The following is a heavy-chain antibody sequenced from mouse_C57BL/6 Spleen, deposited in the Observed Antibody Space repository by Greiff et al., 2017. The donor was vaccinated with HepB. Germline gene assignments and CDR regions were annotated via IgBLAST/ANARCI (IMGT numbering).Heavy chain of an antibody. V-gene: IGHV1-82*01. CDR3: ARSIPKSYYAMDY. J-gene: IGHJ4*01. CDR2: IYPGDGDT. Sequence: QVQLKESGPELVKPGASVKISCKASGYAFSSSWMNWVKQRPGKGLEWIGRIYPGDGDTNYNGKFKGKATLTADKPSSTAYMQLSSLTSEDSAVYFCARSIPKSYYAMDYWGQGTSVTVSS. D-gene: IGHD2-3*01. CDR1: GYAFSSSW.